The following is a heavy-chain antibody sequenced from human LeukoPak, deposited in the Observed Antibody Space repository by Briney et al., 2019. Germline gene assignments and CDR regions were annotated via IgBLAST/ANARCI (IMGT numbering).Heavy chain of an antibody. J-gene: IGHJ4*02. CDR1: GGTFSSYA. V-gene: IGHV1-69*13. Sequence: SVKVSCKASGGTFSSYAISWVRQAPGQGLEWMGGIIPIFGTANYAQKFQGRVTITADESTSTAYMELSSLRSEDTAVYYCARAGAPYYDILTGYSAAYYFDYWGQGTLVTVSS. CDR2: IIPIFGTA. D-gene: IGHD3-9*01. CDR3: ARAGAPYYDILTGYSAAYYFDY.